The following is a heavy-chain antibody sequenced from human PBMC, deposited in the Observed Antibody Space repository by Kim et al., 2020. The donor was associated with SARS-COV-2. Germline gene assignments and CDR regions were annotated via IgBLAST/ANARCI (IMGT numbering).Heavy chain of an antibody. V-gene: IGHV1-8*01. CDR2: MNPNSGNT. D-gene: IGHD3-22*01. CDR1: GYTFTSYD. CDR3: ARGSVRRAIVVVITTFAGWFDP. Sequence: ASVNVSCKASGYTFTSYDINWVRQATGQGLEWMGWMNPNSGNTGYAQKFQGRVTKTRNTSISTAYMELSSLRSEDTAVYYCARGSVRRAIVVVITTFAGWFDPWGQGTLVTVSS. J-gene: IGHJ5*02.